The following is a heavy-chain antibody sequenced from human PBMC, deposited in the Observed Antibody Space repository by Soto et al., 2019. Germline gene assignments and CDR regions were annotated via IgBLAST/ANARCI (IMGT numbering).Heavy chain of an antibody. J-gene: IGHJ4*02. Sequence: QVQLQESGPGLVKPSETLSLTCTVSGGSISSYYWSWIRQPPGKGLEWIGYIYYSGSTNYNPSLKSRVTLSVDTSKNQFCLKLSSVTAADTAVYYCARGSYGSGSYPFDYWGQGTLVTVSS. CDR3: ARGSYGSGSYPFDY. D-gene: IGHD3-10*01. CDR2: IYYSGST. V-gene: IGHV4-59*01. CDR1: GGSISSYY.